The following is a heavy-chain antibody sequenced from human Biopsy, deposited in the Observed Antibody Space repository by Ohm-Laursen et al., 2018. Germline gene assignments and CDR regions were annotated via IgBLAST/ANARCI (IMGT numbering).Heavy chain of an antibody. Sequence: ASVKVSCNASGYTFYSYGITWVRQAPGQGLEWMGWITADNTNSAQKFQSRLTMTTDISTSTAYMDLKGLRSDDTAIYYCARAFGGAYYSYAFDLWGQGTLVTVSS. V-gene: IGHV1-18*01. CDR1: GYTFYSYG. CDR3: ARAFGGAYYSYAFDL. D-gene: IGHD2-21*02. CDR2: ITADNT. J-gene: IGHJ3*01.